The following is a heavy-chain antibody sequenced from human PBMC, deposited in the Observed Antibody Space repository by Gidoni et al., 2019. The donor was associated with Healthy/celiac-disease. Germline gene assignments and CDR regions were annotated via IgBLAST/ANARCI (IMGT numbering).Heavy chain of an antibody. V-gene: IGHV1-8*01. CDR3: ARGPIAAIY. D-gene: IGHD6-13*01. CDR1: GYTFTSYD. CDR2: MNHNSGNT. J-gene: IGHJ4*02. Sequence: QVQLVQSVAAVKKPGASVKFSCKSSGYTFTSYDINWVRQATGQGLEWMGWMNHNSGNTGYAQKFQGRVIMTRNTSISTAYMELRSLRSEDTDVYYCARGPIAAIYWGQGTLVTVSS.